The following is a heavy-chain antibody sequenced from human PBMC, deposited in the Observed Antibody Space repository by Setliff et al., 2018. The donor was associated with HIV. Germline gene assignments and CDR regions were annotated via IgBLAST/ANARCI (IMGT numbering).Heavy chain of an antibody. D-gene: IGHD3-10*01. J-gene: IGHJ4*02. CDR2: ISHDGNNQ. Sequence: GGSLRLSCAASGFTFSNYAIHWVRQAPGKGLEWVAVISHDGNNQYYADSVEGRFTISRDNSKNTVFLQVNSLRAEDTAVYYCARDGDDYYSSGGWIVNYFDYWAQGTLVTVSS. CDR3: ARDGDDYYSSGGWIVNYFDY. CDR1: GFTFSNYA. V-gene: IGHV3-30*04.